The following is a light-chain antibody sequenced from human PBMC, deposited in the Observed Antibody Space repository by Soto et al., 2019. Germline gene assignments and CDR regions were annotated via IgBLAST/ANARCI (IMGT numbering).Light chain of an antibody. CDR2: RNN. CDR3: AAWDNSLVGGPA. CDR1: NSNIGSKY. J-gene: IGLJ2*01. V-gene: IGLV1-47*01. Sequence: QPVLTQPPSASWTPGQRVTISCSGSNSNIGSKYVYWYQQLPGTAPKLLLYRNNQRPSGVPDRFSGSKSGTSASLAISGLRSEDEADYYCAAWDNSLVGGPAFGGGTKLTVL.